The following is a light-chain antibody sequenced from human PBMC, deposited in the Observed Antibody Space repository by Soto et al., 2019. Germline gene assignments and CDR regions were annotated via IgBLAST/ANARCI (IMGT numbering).Light chain of an antibody. Sequence: DSVMTKTPDSLAVSLGGWATINCKPSQSVLYSSNNKNYLAWYQQKPGQAPRLLIYGASNRATGIPDRISGSGSAKDFPLTISRLEPEDFAVDDCQHYGSSGTFGQGTKV. CDR1: QSVLYSSNNKNY. J-gene: IGKJ1*01. CDR3: QHYGSSGT. CDR2: GAS. V-gene: IGKV4-1*01.